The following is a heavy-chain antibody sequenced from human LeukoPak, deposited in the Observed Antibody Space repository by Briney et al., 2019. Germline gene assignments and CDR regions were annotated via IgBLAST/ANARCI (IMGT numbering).Heavy chain of an antibody. J-gene: IGHJ6*02. D-gene: IGHD3-9*01. CDR2: LSGSGGHT. CDR3: ARVPQYYDILTGPLGMDV. Sequence: GGSLRLSCAASGFTFSSYAMIWVRQAPGKGLEWVSTLSGSGGHTFYPDSVKGRFTISRDNAKNSLYLQMNSLRAEDTAVYYCARVPQYYDILTGPLGMDVWGQGTTVTVSS. V-gene: IGHV3-23*01. CDR1: GFTFSSYA.